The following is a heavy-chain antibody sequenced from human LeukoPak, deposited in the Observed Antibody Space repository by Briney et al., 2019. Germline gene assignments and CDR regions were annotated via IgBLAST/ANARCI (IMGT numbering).Heavy chain of an antibody. CDR3: ARLGWWDS. Sequence: SATLSLTCTVSGDSVSNDKYYWGWIRPPPGKGLEWIGSIYYSGSTYYNPSLNSRVTISVDTSKNQFSLKLSSVTAADTAVYYCARLGWWDSWGQGTLVTVSS. J-gene: IGHJ4*02. CDR2: IYYSGST. D-gene: IGHD2-15*01. CDR1: GDSVSNDKYY. V-gene: IGHV4-39*01.